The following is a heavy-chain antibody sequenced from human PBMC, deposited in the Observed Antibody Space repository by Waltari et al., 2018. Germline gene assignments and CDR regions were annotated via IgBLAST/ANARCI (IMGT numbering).Heavy chain of an antibody. J-gene: IGHJ3*02. Sequence: TFSSYAISWVRQAPGQGLEWMGRIIPIFGTANYAQKFQGRVTITADKSTSTAYMELSSLRSEDTAVYYCARDRAAAGIRGDAFDIWGQGTMVTVSS. CDR2: IIPIFGTA. D-gene: IGHD6-13*01. CDR1: TFSSYA. V-gene: IGHV1-69*06. CDR3: ARDRAAAGIRGDAFDI.